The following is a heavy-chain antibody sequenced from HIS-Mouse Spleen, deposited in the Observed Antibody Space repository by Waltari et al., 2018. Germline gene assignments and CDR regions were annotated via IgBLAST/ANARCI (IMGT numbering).Heavy chain of an antibody. CDR3: ARARNWNFDY. CDR2: IYHSGST. D-gene: IGHD1-1*01. V-gene: IGHV4-38-2*02. J-gene: IGHJ4*02. Sequence: QVQLQESGPGLVKPSETLSLTCTVSGYSISSGYYWGWIRQPPGKGLEWIGSIYHSGSTYYNPSLKSRVTISVDTSKNQFSLKLSSVTAADTAVYYCARARNWNFDYWGQGTLVTVSS. CDR1: GYSISSGYY.